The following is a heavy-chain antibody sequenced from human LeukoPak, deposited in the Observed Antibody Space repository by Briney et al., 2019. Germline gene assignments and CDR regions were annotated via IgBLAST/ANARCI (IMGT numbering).Heavy chain of an antibody. D-gene: IGHD2-2*01. V-gene: IGHV1-8*01. CDR2: MNPNSGNT. J-gene: IGHJ6*02. CDR3: ASRVVPAAIITNYYGMDV. CDR1: GYTFTSYD. Sequence: GASVKVSCKASGYTFTSYDISWVRQATGQGLEWMGWMNPNSGNTGYAQKFQGRVTMTRNTSISTAYMELSSLRSEDTAVYYCASRVVPAAIITNYYGMDVWGQGTTVTVSS.